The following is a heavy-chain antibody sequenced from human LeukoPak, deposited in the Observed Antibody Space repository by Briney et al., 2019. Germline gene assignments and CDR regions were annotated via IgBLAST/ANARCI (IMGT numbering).Heavy chain of an antibody. CDR3: ATSTAFDY. D-gene: IGHD5-18*01. CDR2: ISSTRRTI. Sequence: GGSLRLSCVASGFTFSNYSMNWVRQAPGKGLEWVSYISSTRRTIYYVDSVKGRFTASRDNAKNSLYLQMNSLRAEDTAVYYCATSTAFDYWGRGTLVTVSS. V-gene: IGHV3-48*01. CDR1: GFTFSNYS. J-gene: IGHJ4*02.